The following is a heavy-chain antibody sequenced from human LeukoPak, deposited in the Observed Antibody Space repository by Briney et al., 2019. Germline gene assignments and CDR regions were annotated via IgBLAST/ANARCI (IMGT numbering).Heavy chain of an antibody. V-gene: IGHV3-7*01. D-gene: IGHD3-22*01. CDR3: ATDRTTTYYYDARPYYYFVS. CDR1: GFPFSSYS. Sequence: GGSLRLSCEASGFPFSSYSMNGVRQAPGKGLEWVAHIKEDGSEKYVDSVKGRFTISRDNANNSLYLQMNSLRGEDTAVYFCATDRTTTYYYDARPYYYFVSWGQGTLVTVSS. J-gene: IGHJ4*02. CDR2: IKEDGSE.